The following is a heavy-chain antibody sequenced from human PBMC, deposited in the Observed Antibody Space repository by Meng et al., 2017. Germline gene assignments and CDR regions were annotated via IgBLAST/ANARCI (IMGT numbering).Heavy chain of an antibody. V-gene: IGHV4-34*01. Sequence: QVQLQQWGAGLLKPSKTLSLTCAVYGGSFSGYYWSWIRQPPGKGLEWIGEINHSGSTNYIPSLKSRVTISVDTSKNQFSLKLGSVTAADTAVYYCARGVRLPDYWGQGTLVTVSS. D-gene: IGHD2-15*01. CDR3: ARGVRLPDY. CDR1: GGSFSGYY. CDR2: INHSGST. J-gene: IGHJ4*02.